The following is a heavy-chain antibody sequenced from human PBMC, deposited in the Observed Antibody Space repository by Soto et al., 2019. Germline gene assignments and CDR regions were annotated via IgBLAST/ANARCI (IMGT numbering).Heavy chain of an antibody. CDR3: AKASSRKTDYDFWSGSSPFDY. D-gene: IGHD3-3*01. CDR2: ISGSGGST. Sequence: SLRLSCAASGFTFSSYAMSWVRQAPGKGLEWVSAISGSGGSTYYADSVKGRFTISRDNSKNTLYLQMNSLRAEDTAVYYCAKASSRKTDYDFWSGSSPFDYWGRGTLVTVSS. V-gene: IGHV3-23*01. CDR1: GFTFSSYA. J-gene: IGHJ4*02.